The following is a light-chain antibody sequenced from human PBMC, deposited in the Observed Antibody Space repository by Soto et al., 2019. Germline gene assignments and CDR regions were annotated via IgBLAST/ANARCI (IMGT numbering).Light chain of an antibody. J-gene: IGKJ2*01. CDR3: QHRSNWLYT. CDR2: DVS. CDR1: QSVSSY. Sequence: TVLTQSPGTLSLSPGERATLSCRASQSVSSYLAWYQHKPGQAPRLHIYDVSNMATGIPARFSGSGSGTDFTLTISSLEPEDFAVYYCQHRSNWLYTFGQGNPLEIK. V-gene: IGKV3-11*01.